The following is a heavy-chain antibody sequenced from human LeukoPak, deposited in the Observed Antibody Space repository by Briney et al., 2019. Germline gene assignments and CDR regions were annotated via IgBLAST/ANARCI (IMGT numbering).Heavy chain of an antibody. V-gene: IGHV3-23*01. CDR2: ISGSGGSK. Sequence: PGGSLRLSCAASGFTSSSYVMSWVRQAPGAGLEWVSAISGSGGSKYYADSVKGRFTISRDNSKNTLYLQMNSLRAEDTAVYYCAKDDLEVRGNWFDPWGQGTLVTVSS. J-gene: IGHJ5*02. CDR3: AKDDLEVRGNWFDP. CDR1: GFTSSSYV. D-gene: IGHD1-26*01.